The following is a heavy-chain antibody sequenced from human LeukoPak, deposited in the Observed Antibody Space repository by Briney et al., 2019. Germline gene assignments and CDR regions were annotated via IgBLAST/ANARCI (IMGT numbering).Heavy chain of an antibody. CDR1: GDSINTHY. CDR3: ARDRRYYETNGSPLGWFDP. J-gene: IGHJ5*02. Sequence: SETLSLTCTVSGDSINTHYWRWIRQPPGKGLEGIGYIYYSGSTNYNPSLKSRVSISVDTSKNQFSLQLTSVTAADTAVYYCARDRRYYETNGSPLGWFDPWGQGTLVTVSS. CDR2: IYYSGST. V-gene: IGHV4-59*11. D-gene: IGHD3-22*01.